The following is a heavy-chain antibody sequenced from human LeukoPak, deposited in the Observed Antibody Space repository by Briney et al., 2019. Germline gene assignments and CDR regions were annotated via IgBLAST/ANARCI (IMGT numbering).Heavy chain of an antibody. J-gene: IGHJ4*02. Sequence: VSVKVSYKASGYTLTSHGISWVRQAPRQPLEWLGWISAYHGNTNYAQQLQGRVTMTTDTSTSTAYMELRSLRSDDTAVYYCARDKSAHFDYWGQGTLVTVSS. CDR2: ISAYHGNT. V-gene: IGHV1-18*01. D-gene: IGHD3-3*01. CDR1: GYTLTSHG. CDR3: ARDKSAHFDY.